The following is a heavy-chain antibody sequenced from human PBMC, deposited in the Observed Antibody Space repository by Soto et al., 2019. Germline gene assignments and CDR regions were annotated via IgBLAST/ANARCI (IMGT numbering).Heavy chain of an antibody. CDR3: ARVEPCSSTSCYSVVDY. J-gene: IGHJ4*02. D-gene: IGHD2-2*01. V-gene: IGHV3-74*03. CDR2: INSDGSST. CDR1: GFTFSSYW. Sequence: EVQLVESGGGLVQPGGSLRLSCAASGFTFSSYWMHWVHQAPGKGLVWVSRINSDGSSTTYADSVKGRFTISRDNAKNALYLQMNSLRAEDTAVYYCARVEPCSSTSCYSVVDYWGQGTLVSVSS.